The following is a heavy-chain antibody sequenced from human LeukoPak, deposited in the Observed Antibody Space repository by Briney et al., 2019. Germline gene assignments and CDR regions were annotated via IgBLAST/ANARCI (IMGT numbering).Heavy chain of an antibody. CDR2: INHSGST. J-gene: IGHJ4*02. V-gene: IGHV4-34*01. CDR1: GVSFSGYY. D-gene: IGHD2-8*01. Sequence: SETLSLTRAVYGVSFSGYYWSWIRQPPGKGLEWIGEINHSGSTNYNPSLKSRVTISVDTSKNQFSLKLSSVTAADTAVYYCARRDIVLMVYWGQGTLVTVSS. CDR3: ARRDIVLMVY.